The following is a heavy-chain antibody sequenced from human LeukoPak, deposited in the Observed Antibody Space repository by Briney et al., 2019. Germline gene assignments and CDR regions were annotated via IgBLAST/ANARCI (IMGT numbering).Heavy chain of an antibody. V-gene: IGHV4-59*01. CDR2: ISYSGST. CDR1: GGSISGYF. Sequence: SETQSLTCTVSGGSISGYFWTWIRQPPGKGLEWIGYISYSGSTNYNPSLKSRVTISVDTSKNQFSLKLRSVTAADTAVYYCASGAHGDSFDYWGQGALVTVSS. D-gene: IGHD3-10*01. CDR3: ASGAHGDSFDY. J-gene: IGHJ4*02.